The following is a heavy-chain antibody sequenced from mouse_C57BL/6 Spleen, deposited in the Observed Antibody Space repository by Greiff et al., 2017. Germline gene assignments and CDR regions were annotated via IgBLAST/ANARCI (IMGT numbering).Heavy chain of an antibody. CDR2: INPGSGGT. D-gene: IGHD3-1*01. Sequence: QVQLKQSVAELVRPGTSVKVSCKASGYAFTNYLIEWVNQRPGQGLEWIGVINPGSGGTNYNEKFKGKATLTADKSSSTAYMQLSSLTSEDSAVYYCARSGRGFAYWGQGTLVTVSA. CDR1: GYAFTNYL. V-gene: IGHV1-54*01. J-gene: IGHJ3*01. CDR3: ARSGRGFAY.